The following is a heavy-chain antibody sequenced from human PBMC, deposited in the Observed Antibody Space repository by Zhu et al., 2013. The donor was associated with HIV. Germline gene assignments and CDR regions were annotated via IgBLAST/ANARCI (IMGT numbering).Heavy chain of an antibody. V-gene: IGHV1-2*02. CDR3: ARADWGVPLVAY. CDR2: INLNSGGT. D-gene: IGHD7-27*01. CDR1: RHTFIGYY. J-gene: IGHJ4*02. Sequence: QVEVVQSGAEVKKTGASVKVSCKASRHTFIGYYMHWVRQAPGQGLEWMGWINLNSGGTKYAQKFQGRVTMTRDTSITTAYMELIRLRSEDTAVYYCARADWGVPLVAYWGPGTWSPSPQ.